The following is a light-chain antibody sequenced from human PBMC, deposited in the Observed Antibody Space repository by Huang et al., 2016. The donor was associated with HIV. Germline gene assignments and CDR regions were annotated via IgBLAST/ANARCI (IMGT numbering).Light chain of an antibody. CDR1: QSVSSN. V-gene: IGKV3-15*01. Sequence: EIVMTQSPATLSVSPGERATHSCRASQSVSSNLAWYQQKPGQAPRLLIYGSSTRATGLPARFSGTGSGIEFTLTISSLQSEDFAVYNCQQYNNWPHTFGQGTKLEIK. CDR2: GSS. J-gene: IGKJ2*01. CDR3: QQYNNWPHT.